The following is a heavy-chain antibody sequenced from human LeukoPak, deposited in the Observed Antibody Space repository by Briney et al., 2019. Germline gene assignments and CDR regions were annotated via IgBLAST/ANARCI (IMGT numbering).Heavy chain of an antibody. J-gene: IGHJ4*02. CDR3: AKGGGYSSGLFDS. Sequence: PGGSLRLSCAASGFTFSNYGMHWVRQAPGKGLEWVAVISYDGSNKYYVDSVKGRFTISRDNSKSTLYLQMNSLRAEDTAVYYLAKGGGYSSGLFDSWGQGTLVTVSS. CDR1: GFTFSNYG. V-gene: IGHV3-30*18. D-gene: IGHD6-19*01. CDR2: ISYDGSNK.